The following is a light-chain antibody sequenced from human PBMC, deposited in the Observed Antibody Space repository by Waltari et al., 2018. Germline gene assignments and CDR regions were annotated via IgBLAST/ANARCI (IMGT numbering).Light chain of an antibody. Sequence: DIQMTQSPSSLSASVGDRVTITCRASRTISLYLNLYPQKPGKAPKHLIYTASTLQPGVPSRFSGSGSGTDFTLTISSLQPEDFATYYCQQSHSTPLTFGGGTKVEIK. CDR1: RTISLY. V-gene: IGKV1-39*01. CDR2: TAS. CDR3: QQSHSTPLT. J-gene: IGKJ4*01.